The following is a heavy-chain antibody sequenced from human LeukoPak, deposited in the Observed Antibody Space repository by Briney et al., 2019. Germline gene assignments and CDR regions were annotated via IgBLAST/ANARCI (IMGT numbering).Heavy chain of an antibody. CDR3: AKYGDTRIITGAGHFDF. J-gene: IGHJ4*02. CDR2: ISGNGGVI. CDR1: GFTFSDNY. V-gene: IGHV3-23*01. D-gene: IGHD4-17*01. Sequence: GGSLRLSCAASGFTFSDNYMTWVRQAPGKGLEWLSYISGNGGVIQYADSVKGRFTISRDNSKNTLYLQLNSLTAEDTAVYYCAKYGDTRIITGAGHFDFWGQGTLVTVSS.